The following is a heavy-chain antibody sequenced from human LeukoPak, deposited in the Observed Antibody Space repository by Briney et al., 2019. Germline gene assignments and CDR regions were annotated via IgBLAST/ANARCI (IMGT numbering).Heavy chain of an antibody. Sequence: LPGGSLRLSCAASGFTFSSYAMHWVRQAPGKGLEWVAVISYDGSNKYYADSVKGRFTISRDNSKNTLYLQMNSLRAEDTAVYYCARVYCSSTSCYGYMDVWGKGTTVTVSS. CDR3: ARVYCSSTSCYGYMDV. CDR2: ISYDGSNK. D-gene: IGHD2-2*01. J-gene: IGHJ6*03. CDR1: GFTFSSYA. V-gene: IGHV3-30*04.